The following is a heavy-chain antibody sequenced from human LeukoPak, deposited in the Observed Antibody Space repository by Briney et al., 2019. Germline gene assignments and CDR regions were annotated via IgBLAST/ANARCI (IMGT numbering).Heavy chain of an antibody. CDR3: AKNAPPS. Sequence: AGGPLRLSCEASGFTFSRYAMAWVRQAPGKGPDWVSSITSSGDDAYYADSVKGRFTISRDNSNNMVYLQMNSLRAEDTAVYYCAKNAPPSWGQGTLVTVSS. D-gene: IGHD2-8*01. CDR2: ITSSGDDA. V-gene: IGHV3-23*01. CDR1: GFTFSRYA. J-gene: IGHJ4*02.